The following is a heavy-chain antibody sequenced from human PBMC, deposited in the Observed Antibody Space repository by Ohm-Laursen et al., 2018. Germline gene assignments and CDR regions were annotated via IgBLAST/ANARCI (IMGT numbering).Heavy chain of an antibody. CDR2: IWYDGSNT. CDR1: GFTLSNYG. J-gene: IGHJ4*02. D-gene: IGHD4-11*01. CDR3: ARQYSNYDY. Sequence: SLRLSCAASGFTLSNYGMHWVRQAPGKGLEWVAVIWYDGSNTYYTDSVKGRFTVSRDNAKNSVYLQMNSLTAEDTAVYYCARQYSNYDYWGQGTLVTVSS. V-gene: IGHV3-33*01.